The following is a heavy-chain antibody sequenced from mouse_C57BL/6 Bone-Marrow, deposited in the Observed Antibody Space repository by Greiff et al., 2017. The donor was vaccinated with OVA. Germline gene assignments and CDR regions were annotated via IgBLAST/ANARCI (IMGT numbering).Heavy chain of an antibody. V-gene: IGHV5-12*01. CDR2: ISNGGGST. CDR1: GFTFSDYY. Sequence: EVKLMESGGGLVQPGGSLKLSCAASGFTFSDYYMYWVSQTPEKRLAWVAYISNGGGSTYYPETVKGRFTIYSDNAKNTLYLQMSRLKSEDTAMYYCARDYDYDVPFAYWGQGTLVTVSA. D-gene: IGHD2-4*01. J-gene: IGHJ3*01. CDR3: ARDYDYDVPFAY.